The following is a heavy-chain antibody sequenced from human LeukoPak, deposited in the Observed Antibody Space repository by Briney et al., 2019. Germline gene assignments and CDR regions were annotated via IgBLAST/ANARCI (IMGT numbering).Heavy chain of an antibody. Sequence: PSETLSLTCTVSGGSISSNSYYWSWIRQPPGKGLEWIGYIYYSGSTNYNPSLKSRVTISVDTSKNQFSLKLSSVTAADTAVYYCARVGATNYFDYWGQGTLVTVSS. J-gene: IGHJ4*02. CDR2: IYYSGST. V-gene: IGHV4-61*01. CDR3: ARVGATNYFDY. D-gene: IGHD1-26*01. CDR1: GGSISSNSYY.